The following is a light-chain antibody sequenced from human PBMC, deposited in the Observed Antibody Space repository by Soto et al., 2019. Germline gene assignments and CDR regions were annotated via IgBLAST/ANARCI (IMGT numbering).Light chain of an antibody. CDR3: SSYTTGSTVCVV. V-gene: IGLV2-14*01. CDR2: EVT. J-gene: IGLJ2*01. Sequence: QSALTQPASVSGSPGQSITISCTGTSSDVGGYNYVSWYQQHPGKAPKLMIYEVTNRPSGVSNRFSGSKSGNTASLTISGLQAEDEADYYCSSYTTGSTVCVVFGGGTKLTVL. CDR1: SSDVGGYNY.